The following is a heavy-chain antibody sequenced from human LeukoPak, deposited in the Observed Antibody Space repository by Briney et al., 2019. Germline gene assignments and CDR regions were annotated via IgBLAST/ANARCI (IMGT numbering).Heavy chain of an antibody. CDR3: AKGSRDYDSSGYWYSIDY. Sequence: GGSLRLSCAASGFTFSSYAMSWVRQAPGKGLEWVSAISGSGGSTYYADSVKGRFTISRDNSKNTLYLQMNSLRAEDTAVYYCAKGSRDYDSSGYWYSIDYWGQGTLVTVSS. CDR1: GFTFSSYA. D-gene: IGHD3-22*01. CDR2: ISGSGGST. J-gene: IGHJ4*02. V-gene: IGHV3-23*01.